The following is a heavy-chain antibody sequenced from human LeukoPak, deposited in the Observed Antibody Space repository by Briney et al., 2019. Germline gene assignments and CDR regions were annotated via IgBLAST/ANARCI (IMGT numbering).Heavy chain of an antibody. Sequence: GRSLRLSCAASGFTFSSYGMHWVRQAPGKGLEWVAVIWYDGSNKYYADSVKGRFTISRDNSKNTLYLQMNSLRAEDTAVYYCARKHPGAETVIVRRHAYYFDNWGQGTLVTVSS. CDR2: IWYDGSNK. D-gene: IGHD3-22*01. J-gene: IGHJ4*02. CDR3: ARKHPGAETVIVRRHAYYFDN. CDR1: GFTFSSYG. V-gene: IGHV3-33*01.